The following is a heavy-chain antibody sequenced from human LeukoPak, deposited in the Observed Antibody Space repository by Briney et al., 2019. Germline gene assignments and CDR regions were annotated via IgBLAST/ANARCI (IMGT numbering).Heavy chain of an antibody. V-gene: IGHV4-59*04. Sequence: SETLSLTCTVSGGSISSFYWSWIRQPPGKGLEWIGNIYYNGSTYYNPSLKSRVTISVDTSKNQFSLKLSSVTTADTAVYYCASLSSGWYKVDYWGQGTLVTVSS. J-gene: IGHJ4*02. CDR3: ASLSSGWYKVDY. CDR1: GGSISSFY. D-gene: IGHD6-19*01. CDR2: IYYNGST.